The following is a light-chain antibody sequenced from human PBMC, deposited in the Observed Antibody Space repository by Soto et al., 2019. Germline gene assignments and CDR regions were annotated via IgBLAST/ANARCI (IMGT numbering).Light chain of an antibody. Sequence: AIRMTQSPSSLSASTGDRVTITCRASQGISSYLAWYQQKPGKAPKLLIYAASTLQSGVPSRFSGSGSGTDFTLTISCLQSEDFATYYCQQYYSYPPRPFGQGTKVEIK. CDR3: QQYYSYPPRP. V-gene: IGKV1-8*01. CDR2: AAS. CDR1: QGISSY. J-gene: IGKJ1*01.